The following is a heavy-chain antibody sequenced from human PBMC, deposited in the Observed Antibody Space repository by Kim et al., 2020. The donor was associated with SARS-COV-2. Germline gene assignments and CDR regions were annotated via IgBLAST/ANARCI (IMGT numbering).Heavy chain of an antibody. Sequence: ASVKVSCKASGYTFTSYGISWVRQAPGQGLEWMGWISAYNGNTNYAQKLQGRVTMTTDTSTSTAYMELRSLRSDDTAVYYCARVWFGAYYYYGMDVWGQGTTVTVSS. J-gene: IGHJ6*02. D-gene: IGHD3-10*01. CDR3: ARVWFGAYYYYGMDV. CDR2: ISAYNGNT. V-gene: IGHV1-18*01. CDR1: GYTFTSYG.